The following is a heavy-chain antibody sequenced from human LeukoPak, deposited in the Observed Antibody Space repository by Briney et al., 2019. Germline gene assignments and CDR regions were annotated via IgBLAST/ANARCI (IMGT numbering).Heavy chain of an antibody. V-gene: IGHV4-31*03. CDR3: ASLEWFGELLYPNWYFDL. CDR2: IYYSGST. J-gene: IGHJ2*01. CDR1: GGSISSGGYY. Sequence: PSETLSLTCTVSGGSISSGGYYWSWIRQHPGKGLEWIGYIYYSGSTYYNPSLKSRVTISADTSKNQFSLKLSSVTAADTAVYYCASLEWFGELLYPNWYFDLWGRGTLVTVSS. D-gene: IGHD3-10*01.